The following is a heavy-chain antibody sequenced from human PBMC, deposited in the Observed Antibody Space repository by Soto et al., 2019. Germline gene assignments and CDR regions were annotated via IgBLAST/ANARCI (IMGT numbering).Heavy chain of an antibody. CDR1: GGTFSSYA. V-gene: IGHV1-69*12. CDR3: ARATVVTGDSYGMDV. J-gene: IGHJ6*02. CDR2: IIPIFGTA. D-gene: IGHD2-15*01. Sequence: QVQLVQSGAEVKKPGSSVKVSCKASGGTFSSYAISWVRQAPGQGLEWMGGIIPIFGTANYAQKFQGRVTINADESPSTGYMELRSLRSEDTAVYYCARATVVTGDSYGMDVWGQGTTVTVSS.